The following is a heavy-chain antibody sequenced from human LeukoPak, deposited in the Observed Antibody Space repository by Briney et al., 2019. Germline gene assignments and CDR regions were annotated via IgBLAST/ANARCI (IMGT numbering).Heavy chain of an antibody. Sequence: SETLSLTCIASGGSSSSDSHYWGWIRQPPGKGLEWIGTMYYSGNTYYNPSLKSRVTISVDASKNQFSLRLSSVTAADTAVYYCARLIGLWFPFDYWGQGALVAVSS. CDR3: ARLIGLWFPFDY. J-gene: IGHJ4*02. V-gene: IGHV4-39*01. CDR2: MYYSGNT. CDR1: GGSSSSDSHY. D-gene: IGHD3-10*01.